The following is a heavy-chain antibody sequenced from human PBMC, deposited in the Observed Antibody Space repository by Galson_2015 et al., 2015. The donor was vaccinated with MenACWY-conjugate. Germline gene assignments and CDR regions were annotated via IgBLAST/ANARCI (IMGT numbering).Heavy chain of an antibody. V-gene: IGHV3-23*01. CDR2: ISGSGDST. CDR1: GFTFSTYA. CDR3: AKDEEDMTTIFPAFDY. D-gene: IGHD5-24*01. J-gene: IGHJ4*02. Sequence: SLRLSCAASGFTFSTYAMSWVRQAPGKGLEWVSSISGSGDSTYYADSVKGRFAISRDNSKNTLYLQMNSLRAEDTAVYYCAKDEEDMTTIFPAFDYWGQGTLVTVSS.